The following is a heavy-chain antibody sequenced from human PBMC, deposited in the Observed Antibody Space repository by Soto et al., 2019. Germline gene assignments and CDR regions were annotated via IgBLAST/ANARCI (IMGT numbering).Heavy chain of an antibody. CDR3: ARAASGSWFDP. CDR2: IYHSGST. D-gene: IGHD2-15*01. CDR1: GGSISSGGYS. J-gene: IGHJ5*02. Sequence: SETLSLTCAVSGGSISSGGYSWSWIRQPPGKGLEWIGYIYHSGSTYYNPSLKSRVTISVDRSKNQFSLKLSSVTAADTAVYYCARAASGSWFDPWGQGTLVTVSS. V-gene: IGHV4-30-2*01.